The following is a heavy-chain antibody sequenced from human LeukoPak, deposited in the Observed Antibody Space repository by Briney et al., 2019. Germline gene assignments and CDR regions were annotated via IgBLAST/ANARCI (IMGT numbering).Heavy chain of an antibody. V-gene: IGHV3-23*01. CDR1: GFTFSSYG. Sequence: PGGSLRLSCAASGFTFSSYGMSWVRQAPGKGLEWVSAISGSCGSTYYADSVKGRFTISRDNSKNTLYLQMNSLRAEDTAVYYCANLRGYDSSGLGDFDYWGQGTLVTVSS. CDR2: ISGSCGST. D-gene: IGHD3-22*01. J-gene: IGHJ4*02. CDR3: ANLRGYDSSGLGDFDY.